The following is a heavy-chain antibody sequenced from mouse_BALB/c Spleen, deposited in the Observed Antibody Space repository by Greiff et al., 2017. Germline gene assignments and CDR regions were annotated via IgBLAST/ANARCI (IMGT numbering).Heavy chain of an antibody. CDR1: GFTFSSYA. CDR3: ARGISNYYGSSYGFAY. Sequence: EVQVVESGGGLVKPGGSLKLSCAASGFTFSSYAMSWVRQTPEKRLEWVASISSGGSTYYPDSVKGRFTISRDNARNILYLQMSSLRSEDTAMYYCARGISNYYGSSYGFAYWGQGTLVTVSA. V-gene: IGHV5-6-5*01. CDR2: ISSGGST. J-gene: IGHJ3*01. D-gene: IGHD1-1*01.